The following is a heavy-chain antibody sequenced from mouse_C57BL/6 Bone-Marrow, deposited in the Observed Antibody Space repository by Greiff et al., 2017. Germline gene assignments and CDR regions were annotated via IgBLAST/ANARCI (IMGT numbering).Heavy chain of an antibody. CDR1: GYTFTDYE. CDR2: IDPETGGT. CDR3: TRDYYGSSSGDY. J-gene: IGHJ4*01. Sequence: QVQLQQSGAELVRPGASVTLSCKASGYTFTDYEMHWVKQTPVHGLEWIGAIDPETGGTAYNQKFKGKAILTADKSSSTAYMELRSLTSEDSAVXYCTRDYYGSSSGDYWGQGTSVTVSS. D-gene: IGHD1-1*01. V-gene: IGHV1-15*01.